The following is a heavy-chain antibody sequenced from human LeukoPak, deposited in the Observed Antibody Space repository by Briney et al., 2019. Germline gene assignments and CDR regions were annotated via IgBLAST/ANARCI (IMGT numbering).Heavy chain of an antibody. Sequence: SETLSLTCTVSGGSVSSDGFYWTWLRQPPGKGLEWIGNVYYSGSTNYNPSLKSRVTISLDTSKNQFSLKLNSVTAADTAVFYCARRLTRPERFDSWGQGTLVTVSS. J-gene: IGHJ4*02. CDR3: ARRLTRPERFDS. D-gene: IGHD3-9*01. CDR2: VYYSGST. CDR1: GGSVSSDGFY. V-gene: IGHV4-61*08.